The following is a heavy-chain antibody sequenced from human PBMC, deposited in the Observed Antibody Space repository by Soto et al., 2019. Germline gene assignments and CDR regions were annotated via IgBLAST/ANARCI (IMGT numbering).Heavy chain of an antibody. CDR2: IGGSDGST. J-gene: IGHJ4*02. Sequence: PGGSLRLSCAASGFTFSTYAMSWVRQAPGKGLEWVSAIGGSDGSTHYADSVEGRLTISRDNSKNTLYLQINSLRAEDTAVYYCAKEGSTSYAFFDSWGQGPLVTVSS. CDR3: AKEGSTSYAFFDS. V-gene: IGHV3-23*01. D-gene: IGHD6-6*01. CDR1: GFTFSTYA.